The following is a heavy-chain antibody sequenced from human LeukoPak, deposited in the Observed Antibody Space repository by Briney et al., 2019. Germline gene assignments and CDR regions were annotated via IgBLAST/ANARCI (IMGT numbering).Heavy chain of an antibody. D-gene: IGHD6-19*01. CDR3: ARLPSDSSGWYRFDY. Sequence: SETLSLTCTVSGGSISSYYWGWIRQPPGKGLEWIGSIYYSGSTYYNPSLKSRVTISVDTSKKQFSLKLSSVTAADTAVYYCARLPSDSSGWYRFDYWGQGTLVIVS. CDR1: GGSISSYY. CDR2: IYYSGST. V-gene: IGHV4-39*01. J-gene: IGHJ4*02.